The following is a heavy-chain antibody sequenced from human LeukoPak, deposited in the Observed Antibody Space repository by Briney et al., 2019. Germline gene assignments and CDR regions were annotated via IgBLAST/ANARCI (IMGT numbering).Heavy chain of an antibody. V-gene: IGHV4-30-4*01. CDR1: GGSIRSGDYY. CDR2: IYYSGST. CDR3: ARYSGTRGYYFDS. J-gene: IGHJ4*02. Sequence: SLSLTCTVSGGSIRSGDYYWSWIRQPPGTGLEWIGYIYYSGSTYYNPSLKSRVTISADTSKNQFSLRLSSVTAADTAVYYCARYSGTRGYYFDSWGQGTLVTVSS. D-gene: IGHD1-26*01.